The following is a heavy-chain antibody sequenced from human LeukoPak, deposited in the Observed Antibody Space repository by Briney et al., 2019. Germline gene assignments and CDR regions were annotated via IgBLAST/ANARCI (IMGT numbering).Heavy chain of an antibody. CDR2: FSDDEGRT. CDR3: ARDYFYGLDV. V-gene: IGHV3-74*01. J-gene: IGHJ6*02. CDR1: GFTYSSYW. Sequence: GGSLRLSCEVSGFTYSSYWIHWVRQAPGKGLVWVSRFSDDEGRTVYADSVKGRFTISKDNAKNTLYLQMNSLRAEDTAVYYCARDYFYGLDVWGQGTTVTVSS.